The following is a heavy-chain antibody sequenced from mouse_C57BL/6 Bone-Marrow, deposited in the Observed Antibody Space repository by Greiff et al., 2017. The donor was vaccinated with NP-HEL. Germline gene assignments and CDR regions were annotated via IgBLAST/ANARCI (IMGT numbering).Heavy chain of an antibody. J-gene: IGHJ3*01. V-gene: IGHV5-4*03. D-gene: IGHD1-1*01. CDR2: ISDGGSYT. Sequence: DVMLVESGGGLVKPGGSLKLSCAASGFTFSSYAMSWVRQTPEKRLEWVATISDGGSYTYYPDNVKGRFTISRDNAKNNLYLQMSHLKSEDTAMYYCADGSPWFAYWGQGTLVTVSA. CDR3: ADGSPWFAY. CDR1: GFTFSSYA.